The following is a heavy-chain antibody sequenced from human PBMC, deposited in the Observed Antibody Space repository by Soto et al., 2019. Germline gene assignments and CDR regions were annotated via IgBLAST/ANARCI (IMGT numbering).Heavy chain of an antibody. CDR1: GFSLSTSGVG. V-gene: IGHV2-5*02. CDR3: AHRGGGVSRWYKGDLDY. CDR2: IYWDDDK. D-gene: IGHD1-1*01. Sequence: QVTLRESGPTLVQPTQTLTLTCTFSGFSLSTSGVGVGWIRQPPGKALEWLAFIYWDDDKRYSPALRSRLTTTKTTPKNRLVLTMPGVDPVDTATFFWAHRGGGVSRWYKGDLDYGGRGTLVPSPQ. J-gene: IGHJ4*02.